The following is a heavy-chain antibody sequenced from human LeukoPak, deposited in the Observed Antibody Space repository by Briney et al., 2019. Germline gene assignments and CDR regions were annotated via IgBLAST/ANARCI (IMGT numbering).Heavy chain of an antibody. J-gene: IGHJ4*02. Sequence: PSETLSLTCSVSGDSISSSSSYWGWIRQPPGKGLEWIGSIYYSGSTYYNTSLKSRVTISVDTSKNQFSLKLSSVTAADTAVYYCARDFGLDYGGTHFDYWGQGTLVTVSS. CDR3: ARDFGLDYGGTHFDY. D-gene: IGHD4-23*01. V-gene: IGHV4-39*02. CDR2: IYYSGST. CDR1: GDSISSSSSY.